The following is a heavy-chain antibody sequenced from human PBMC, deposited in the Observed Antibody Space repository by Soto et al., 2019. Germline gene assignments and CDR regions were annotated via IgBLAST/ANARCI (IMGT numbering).Heavy chain of an antibody. CDR1: GFTFTTSA. Sequence: EVQLFESGGALVQPGGSLRLSCAASGFTFTTSAMSWVRQAPGKGLEWVSTLTGDGAYISYADSVKGRFTISRDNSQNTLYLQMNSLRADDTAIYYCARRMTAYFDFWGQGTLVTVSS. D-gene: IGHD2-8*01. J-gene: IGHJ4*02. CDR2: LTGDGAYI. CDR3: ARRMTAYFDF. V-gene: IGHV3-23*01.